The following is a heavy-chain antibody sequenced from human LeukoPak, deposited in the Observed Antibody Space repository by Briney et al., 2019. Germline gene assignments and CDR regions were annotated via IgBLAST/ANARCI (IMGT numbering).Heavy chain of an antibody. V-gene: IGHV4-59*08. Sequence: PSETLSLTCTVSGGSISSYYWSWIRQPPGKGLEWIGYIYYSGSTNYNPSLKSRVTISVDTSKNQFSLKLSSVTAADTAVYYCARHPNKRFLEWLLYFDYWGQGTLVTVSS. CDR2: IYYSGST. CDR1: GGSISSYY. D-gene: IGHD3-3*01. J-gene: IGHJ4*02. CDR3: ARHPNKRFLEWLLYFDY.